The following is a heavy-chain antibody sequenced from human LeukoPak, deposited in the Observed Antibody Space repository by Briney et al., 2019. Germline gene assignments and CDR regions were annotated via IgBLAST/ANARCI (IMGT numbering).Heavy chain of an antibody. CDR2: IKQDGSEK. CDR1: GFTFSSYW. Sequence: GGSLRLSCAASGFTFSSYWMSWVRQAPGKGLEWVANIKQDGSEKYYVDSVKGRFTISRDNAKNSLYLQMNSLRAEDTAVYYCARGESDRMAAARYNWFDPWGQGTLVTVSS. CDR3: ARGESDRMAAARYNWFDP. V-gene: IGHV3-7*01. D-gene: IGHD6-13*01. J-gene: IGHJ5*02.